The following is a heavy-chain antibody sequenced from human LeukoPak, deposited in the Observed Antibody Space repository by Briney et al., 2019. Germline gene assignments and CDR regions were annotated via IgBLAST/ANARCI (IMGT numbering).Heavy chain of an antibody. V-gene: IGHV3-7*01. CDR1: GFAFTTYW. CDR2: IKQDGTEK. CDR3: ARDLNWETY. D-gene: IGHD1-1*01. Sequence: GGSLRLSCAASGFAFTTYWMSWVRQPPGKGLEWVANIKQDGTEKYYVDSVKGGFTISRDNAKNSLYLQMNSLRVEDTAVYYCARDLNWETYWGQGTLVTVSS. J-gene: IGHJ4*02.